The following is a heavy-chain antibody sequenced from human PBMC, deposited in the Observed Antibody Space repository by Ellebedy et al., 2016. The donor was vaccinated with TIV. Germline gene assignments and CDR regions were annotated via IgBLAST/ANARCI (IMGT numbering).Heavy chain of an antibody. D-gene: IGHD5-12*01. CDR1: GYTFNSYS. J-gene: IGHJ4*02. V-gene: IGHV1-18*01. CDR2: ISAYTGET. Sequence: ASVKVSCKASGYTFNSYSISWVRQAPGQGPEWMGWISAYTGETRYSQKYQGRVTLTTDTSTTTAYMELRSLRSDDTAVYFCARDMVQGMVARYLWFDYWGQGTLITVSP. CDR3: ARDMVQGMVARYLWFDY.